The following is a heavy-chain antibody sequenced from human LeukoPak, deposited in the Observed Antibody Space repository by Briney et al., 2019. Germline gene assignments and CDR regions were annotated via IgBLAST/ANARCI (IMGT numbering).Heavy chain of an antibody. D-gene: IGHD3-3*02. V-gene: IGHV4-39*01. CDR2: IHYSGST. J-gene: IGHJ4*02. Sequence: PSETLSLTCTVSGGSIRSSSYYWGWIRQPPGRGLEWIRRIHYSGSTYYNPSLKSPVTISVDTSRNQFSLKLNSMTAADTAVYYCARRELATDAFDYWGQGTLVTVSS. CDR1: GGSIRSSSYY. CDR3: ARRELATDAFDY.